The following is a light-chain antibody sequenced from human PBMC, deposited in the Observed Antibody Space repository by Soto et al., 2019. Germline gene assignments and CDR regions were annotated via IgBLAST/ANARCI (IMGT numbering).Light chain of an antibody. J-gene: IGLJ1*01. V-gene: IGLV1-36*01. Sequence: QSVLTQPSTLSGAPRQRVTISSSGSSSNIGSNAVNWYQQFPGKAPKLLIYYDDLLASGVSARFSGSKSGTSASLAISGLQSEDEADYYCAALDDSTKSHVFGTGTKVTVL. CDR3: AALDDSTKSHV. CDR2: YDD. CDR1: SSNIGSNA.